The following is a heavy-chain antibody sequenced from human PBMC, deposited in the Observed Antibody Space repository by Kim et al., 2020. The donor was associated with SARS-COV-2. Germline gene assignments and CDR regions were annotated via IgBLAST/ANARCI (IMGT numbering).Heavy chain of an antibody. CDR2: IWYDGSNK. V-gene: IGHV3-33*01. CDR3: ARDGESSSWTEYYFDY. CDR1: GFIFSNYG. Sequence: GGSLRLSCAASGFIFSNYGMHWVRQAPGKGLEWVSFIWYDGSNKYYADSVKGRFTISRDNSKNTLFLQMNSLRAEDTAVYYCARDGESSSWTEYYFDYGGQGTLVTVSS. D-gene: IGHD6-13*01. J-gene: IGHJ4*02.